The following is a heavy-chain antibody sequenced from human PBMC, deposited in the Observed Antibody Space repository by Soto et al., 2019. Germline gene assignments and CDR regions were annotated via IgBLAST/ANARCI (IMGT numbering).Heavy chain of an antibody. CDR2: IYHSGST. J-gene: IGHJ4*02. Sequence: SETLSLTCAVSGGSITNGGYSWSWIRQPPEKGLEWIAPIYHSGSTYYNPSLKSRVTISVDTSKNQFSLRLTSVTAEDTAVYYCATSYGNAWYTYWGQGTQVTVSS. V-gene: IGHV4-30-2*01. CDR1: GGSITNGGYS. CDR3: ATSYGNAWYTY. D-gene: IGHD6-13*01.